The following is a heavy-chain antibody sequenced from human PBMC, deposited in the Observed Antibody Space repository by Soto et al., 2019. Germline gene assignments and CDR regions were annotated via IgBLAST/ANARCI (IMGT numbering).Heavy chain of an antibody. J-gene: IGHJ3*01. D-gene: IGHD3-10*01. CDR2: VHSGGTTT. CDR3: ARGDRGGFDL. CDR1: GFTFDYYW. Sequence: EVQLVESGGGLVQPGESPRLSCAASGFTFDYYWMHWVRQAPGKGLVWVSRVHSGGTTTTYADSVKGRFTISRDNARNTVSLQMSSLRAEDTAIYYWARGDRGGFDLWGHGTMVTVSS. V-gene: IGHV3-74*01.